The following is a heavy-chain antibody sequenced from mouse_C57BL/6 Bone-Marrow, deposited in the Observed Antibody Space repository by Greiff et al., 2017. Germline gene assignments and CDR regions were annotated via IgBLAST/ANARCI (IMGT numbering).Heavy chain of an antibody. CDR2: IWSGGST. Sequence: VQLQESGPGLVQPSPSLSITCTVSGFSLTSYGVHWVRQSPGKGLEWLGVIWSGGSTDYNAAFISRLGISNDNSKSQVFFKMNSLQADDTAIDYCARKGRFAYWGQGTLVTVSA. CDR1: GFSLTSYG. CDR3: ARKGRFAY. V-gene: IGHV2-2*01. J-gene: IGHJ3*01. D-gene: IGHD3-3*01.